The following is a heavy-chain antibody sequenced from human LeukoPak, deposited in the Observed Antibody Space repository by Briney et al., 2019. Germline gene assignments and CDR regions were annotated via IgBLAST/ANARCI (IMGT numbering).Heavy chain of an antibody. V-gene: IGHV4-4*07. CDR1: GGSISSYY. J-gene: IGHJ3*02. CDR2: IYTSGST. Sequence: PSETLSLTCTVSGGSISSYYWSWIRQPAGKGLEWIGRIYTSGSTNYSPSLKSRVTMSVDTSKNQFSLKLSSVTAADTAVYYCARVSGRRITMVRPPLQHAFDIWGQGTMVPVSP. D-gene: IGHD3-10*01. CDR3: ARVSGRRITMVRPPLQHAFDI.